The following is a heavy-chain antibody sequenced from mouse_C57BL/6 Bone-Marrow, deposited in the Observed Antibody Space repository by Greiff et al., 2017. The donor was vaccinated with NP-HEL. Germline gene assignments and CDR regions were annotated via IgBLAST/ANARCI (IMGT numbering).Heavy chain of an antibody. V-gene: IGHV1-82*01. D-gene: IGHD1-1*01. CDR2: IYPGDGDT. CDR3: ARGIYYYGPMDY. CDR1: GYAFSSSW. Sequence: VQLQQSGPELVKPGASVKISCKASGYAFSSSWMNWVKQRPGKGLEWIGRIYPGDGDTNYNGKFKGKATLTADKSSSTAYMQLSSLTSEDSAVYFCARGIYYYGPMDYWGQGTSVTVSS. J-gene: IGHJ4*01.